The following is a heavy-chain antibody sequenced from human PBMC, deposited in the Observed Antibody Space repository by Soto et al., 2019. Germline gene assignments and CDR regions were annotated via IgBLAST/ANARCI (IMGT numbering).Heavy chain of an antibody. CDR1: GYTFTSYD. D-gene: IGHD6-19*01. J-gene: IGHJ4*02. CDR3: AREKAGPLDY. Sequence: QVQLVQSGAEVKKPGASVKVSCKASGYTFTSYDINWVRQATGQGLEWMGWMNPNSGNTGYEQKFPGRVAMNRNNSRSTAYMELSSLRSEDTAVYYCAREKAGPLDYWGQGTLVTVSS. V-gene: IGHV1-8*01. CDR2: MNPNSGNT.